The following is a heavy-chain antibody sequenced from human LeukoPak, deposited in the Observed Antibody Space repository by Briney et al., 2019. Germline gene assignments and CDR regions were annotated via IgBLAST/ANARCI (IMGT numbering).Heavy chain of an antibody. D-gene: IGHD5-12*01. J-gene: IGHJ6*02. Sequence: PGGSLRLSCAAPGFTFSSYNMNWVRQAPGKGLYWVSSISSSSTYIYYADSVKGRFTISRDNAKNSLYLQMNSLRAEDTAVYYCARSGYSGYDPYYYYYYGMDVGGQGTTVTVS. V-gene: IGHV3-21*01. CDR2: ISSSSTYI. CDR1: GFTFSSYN. CDR3: ARSGYSGYDPYYYYYYGMDV.